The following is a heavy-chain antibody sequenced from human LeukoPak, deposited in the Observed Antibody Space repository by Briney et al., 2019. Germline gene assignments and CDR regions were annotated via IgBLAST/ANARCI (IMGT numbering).Heavy chain of an antibody. J-gene: IGHJ6*02. V-gene: IGHV4-34*01. CDR3: ARTTVTTWYYYYYYGMDV. D-gene: IGHD4-11*01. CDR2: INHSGST. Sequence: SETLSLTCTVSGGSISSYYWSWIRQPPGKGLEWIGEINHSGSTNYNPSLKSRVTISVDTSKNQFSLKLSSVTAADRAVYYCARTTVTTWYYYYYYGMDVWGQGTTVTVSS. CDR1: GGSISSYY.